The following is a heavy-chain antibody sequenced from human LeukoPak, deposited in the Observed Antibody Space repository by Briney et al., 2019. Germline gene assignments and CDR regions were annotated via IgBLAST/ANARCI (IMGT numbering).Heavy chain of an antibody. CDR2: INPSGGST. CDR1: GHTFTSYY. V-gene: IGHV1-46*01. J-gene: IGHJ4*02. Sequence: ASVKVSCKASGHTFTSYYMHWVRQAPGQGLEWMGIINPSGGSTSYAQKFQGRVTMTRDTSTSTVYMELSSLRSEDTAVYYCARASYYDSSGYYPFDYWGQGTLVTVSS. CDR3: ARASYYDSSGYYPFDY. D-gene: IGHD3-22*01.